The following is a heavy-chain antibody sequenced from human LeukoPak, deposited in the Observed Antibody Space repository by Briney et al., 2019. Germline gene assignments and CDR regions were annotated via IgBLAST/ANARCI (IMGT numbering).Heavy chain of an antibody. J-gene: IGHJ4*02. CDR1: GGSFSGYY. CDR3: ARGAGYSSSKIDY. D-gene: IGHD6-13*01. V-gene: IGHV4-34*01. Sequence: SETLSLTCAVYGGSFSGYYWSWIRQPPGKGLEWIGEINHSGSTYYNPSLKSRVTISVDTSKNQFSLKLSSVTAADTAVYYCARGAGYSSSKIDYWGQGTLVTVSS. CDR2: INHSGST.